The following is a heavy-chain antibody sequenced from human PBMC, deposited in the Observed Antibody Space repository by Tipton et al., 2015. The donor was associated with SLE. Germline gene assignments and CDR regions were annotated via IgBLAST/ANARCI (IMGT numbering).Heavy chain of an antibody. Sequence: LRLSCTVSGGSISSGGYYWSWIRQPAGKGLEWIGYIYTTGSTNYNPSLKSRVTISVDKSKNQFSLKLSSVTAADTAVYYCARALSKRAADWFDPWGQGTLVTVAS. V-gene: IGHV4-61*09. D-gene: IGHD6-13*01. CDR1: GGSISSGGYY. J-gene: IGHJ5*02. CDR3: ARALSKRAADWFDP. CDR2: IYTTGST.